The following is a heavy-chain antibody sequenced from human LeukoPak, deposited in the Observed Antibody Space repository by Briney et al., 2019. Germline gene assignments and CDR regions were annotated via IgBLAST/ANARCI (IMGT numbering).Heavy chain of an antibody. V-gene: IGHV3-21*01. Sequence: GGSLRLSCAASVFTFSSYNMKWLRHAPGKWLEGVSSISSRSSYIFYADSVKGRFTISRDNAKKSLYLQMNSLRAEPTAVYYCASGVNYFDYWGQGTLVTVSS. CDR3: ASGVNYFDY. CDR1: VFTFSSYN. J-gene: IGHJ4*02. D-gene: IGHD3-3*01. CDR2: ISSRSSYI.